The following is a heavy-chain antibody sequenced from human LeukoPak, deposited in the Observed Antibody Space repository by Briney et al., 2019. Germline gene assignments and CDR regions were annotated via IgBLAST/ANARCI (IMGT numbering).Heavy chain of an antibody. CDR3: ARVKYQLLPHY. CDR1: GFTFSRYS. D-gene: IGHD2-2*01. Sequence: GGSLRLSCAASGFTFSRYSMTWVRQAPGKGLEWVSYISSSSSTIYYADSVKGRFTISRDNAKNSLYLQMNSLRAEDTAVYYCARVKYQLLPHYWGQGTLVTVSS. J-gene: IGHJ4*02. V-gene: IGHV3-48*01. CDR2: ISSSSSTI.